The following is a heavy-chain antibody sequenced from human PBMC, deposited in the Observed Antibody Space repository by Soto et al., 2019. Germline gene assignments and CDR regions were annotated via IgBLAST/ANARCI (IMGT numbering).Heavy chain of an antibody. CDR3: TRDSMAFGGVTRGVIDY. D-gene: IGHD3-16*01. J-gene: IGHJ4*02. CDR1: GYTFTSYG. CDR2: ISAYNGNT. Sequence: QVQLVQSGAEVKKPGASVKVSCKASGYTFTSYGISWVRQAPGQGLEWMGWISAYNGNTNYAQKLQGRVTMTTDTSTSTAYMQLRSLRSDDTAVYYCTRDSMAFGGVTRGVIDYWGQGTLVTVSS. V-gene: IGHV1-18*01.